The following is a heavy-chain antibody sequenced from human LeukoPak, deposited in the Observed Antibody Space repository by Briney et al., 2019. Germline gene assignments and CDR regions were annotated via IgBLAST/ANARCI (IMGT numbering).Heavy chain of an antibody. D-gene: IGHD4-17*01. CDR2: ISSSSSYI. CDR1: GFTFSSYS. Sequence: GGSLRLSCAASGFTFSSYSMNWVRQAPGKGLEWVSSISSSSSYIYYADSVKGRFTISRDNAKNSLYLQMNSLRAEDTAVYYCARDLKLADGDYPGNAFDIWGQGTMVTVSS. V-gene: IGHV3-21*01. CDR3: ARDLKLADGDYPGNAFDI. J-gene: IGHJ3*02.